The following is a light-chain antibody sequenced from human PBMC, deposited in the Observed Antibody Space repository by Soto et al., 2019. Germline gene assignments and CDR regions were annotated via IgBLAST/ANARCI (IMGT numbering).Light chain of an antibody. J-gene: IGKJ1*01. Sequence: EIVLTQSPGTLSLSPGERATLSCRASQSVSSSYLAWYQQKPGQAPRLLIYGASTRATGIPDRFSGSGSGTDFTITISRLEPEDFAVYYCQQYGSSPPWAFGKGTKVEIK. V-gene: IGKV3-20*01. CDR2: GAS. CDR3: QQYGSSPPWA. CDR1: QSVSSSY.